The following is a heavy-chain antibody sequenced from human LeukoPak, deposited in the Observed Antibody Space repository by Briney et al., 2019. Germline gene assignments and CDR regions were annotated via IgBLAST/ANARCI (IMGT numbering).Heavy chain of an antibody. CDR3: ARGGSKYLPFDY. D-gene: IGHD4-11*01. CDR2: ISNSGNTI. V-gene: IGHV3-48*03. CDR1: GFTFSSYE. Sequence: PGGSLRLSCAASGFTFSSYEMNWVRQAPGKGPEWVSYISNSGNTIYYADSVKGRFTISRDNAKDSLFLQMNSLRDEDTAVYYCARGGSKYLPFDYWGQGTLVTVSS. J-gene: IGHJ4*02.